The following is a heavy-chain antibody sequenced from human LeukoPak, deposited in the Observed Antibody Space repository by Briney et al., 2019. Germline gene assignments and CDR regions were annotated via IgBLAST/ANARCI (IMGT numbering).Heavy chain of an antibody. D-gene: IGHD5-24*01. CDR1: GDSIRSHY. J-gene: IGHJ3*01. CDR2: IYNSATT. Sequence: SETLSLTCTVSGDSIRSHYCAWIRQPPGKGLKWIGHIYNSATTDYNPSFKSRVTISLDTSKKQFSLKMTSVTALDSAVYYCARGGEGYNDDAFEVWGLGTAVTVSS. V-gene: IGHV4-59*11. CDR3: ARGGEGYNDDAFEV.